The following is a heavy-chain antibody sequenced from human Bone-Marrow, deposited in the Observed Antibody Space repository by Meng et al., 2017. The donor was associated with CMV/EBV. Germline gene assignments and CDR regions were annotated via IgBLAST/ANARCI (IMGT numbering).Heavy chain of an antibody. Sequence: SETLSLTCAVYGGSFSGYYWSWIRQPPGKGLEWIGEINHSGSTNYNPSLKSRVTISVDTSKNQFSLKLSSVTAADTAVYYCARGRYWVYYYGMDVWGQGTTVTGSS. CDR3: ARGRYWVYYYGMDV. CDR1: GGSFSGYY. D-gene: IGHD2-8*02. CDR2: INHSGST. V-gene: IGHV4-34*01. J-gene: IGHJ6*01.